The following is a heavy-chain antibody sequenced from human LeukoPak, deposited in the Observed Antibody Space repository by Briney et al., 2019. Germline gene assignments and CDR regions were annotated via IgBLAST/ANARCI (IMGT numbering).Heavy chain of an antibody. V-gene: IGHV3-30*04. Sequence: GGSLRLSCAASGFTFSSYAMHWVRQAPGKGLEWVAVISYDGSNKYYADSVKGRFTISRDNSKNTLYLQMNSLRAEDTAVYYCARDPMTSQINDKGDWFDPWGQGTLVIVSS. CDR1: GFTFSSYA. CDR3: ARDPMTSQINDKGDWFDP. J-gene: IGHJ5*02. CDR2: ISYDGSNK.